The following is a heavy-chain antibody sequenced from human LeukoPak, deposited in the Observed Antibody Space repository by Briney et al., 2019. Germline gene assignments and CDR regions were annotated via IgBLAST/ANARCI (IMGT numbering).Heavy chain of an antibody. D-gene: IGHD1-26*01. CDR2: ISYDGNNK. CDR1: GFTFSSSA. V-gene: IGHV3-30-3*01. J-gene: IGHJ4*02. Sequence: GRSLRLSCAASGFTFSSSAMHWVRQAPGKGLEWVAVISYDGNNKYYADSVKGRFTVSRDNSKNTLYLQMNSLRPEDTAVYYCARDHSQVYYFDYWGQGTLVTVSS. CDR3: ARDHSQVYYFDY.